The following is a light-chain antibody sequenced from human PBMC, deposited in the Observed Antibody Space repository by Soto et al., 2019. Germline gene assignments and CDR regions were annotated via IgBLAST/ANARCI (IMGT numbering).Light chain of an antibody. CDR3: QKYNRAPFT. V-gene: IGKV1-27*01. CDR2: AAS. J-gene: IGKJ3*01. CDR1: QDIGNY. Sequence: DIQMTQSPSSLSASVGDRVTITCRASQDIGNYLAWYQQKPGKVPKVLNYAASTLLSGVPSRFSGSGSGTDFSLTISSLQPEDVATYYCQKYNRAPFTFGPATKVDI.